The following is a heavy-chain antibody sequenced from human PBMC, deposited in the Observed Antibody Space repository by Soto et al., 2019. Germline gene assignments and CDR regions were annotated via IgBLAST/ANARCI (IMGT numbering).Heavy chain of an antibody. V-gene: IGHV4-34*01. Sequence: PSETLSLTCAVYGGSFSGYYWSWIRQPPGKGLEWIGEINHSGSTNYNPSLKSRVTISVDTSKNQFSLKLSSVTAADTAVYYCARVWTLGIAAAGRVGWFDPWGQGTLVTVSS. CDR3: ARVWTLGIAAAGRVGWFDP. CDR2: INHSGST. J-gene: IGHJ5*02. D-gene: IGHD6-13*01. CDR1: GGSFSGYY.